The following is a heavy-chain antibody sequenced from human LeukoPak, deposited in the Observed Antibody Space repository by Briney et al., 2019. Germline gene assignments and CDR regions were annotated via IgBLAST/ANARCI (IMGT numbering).Heavy chain of an antibody. D-gene: IGHD4-17*01. CDR2: INWNGDST. V-gene: IGHV3-20*04. J-gene: IGHJ4*02. CDR1: GFIFDDYG. CDR3: ARDHYGDNLGFDY. Sequence: GSLRLSCAASGFIFDDYGMSWVRQAPGKGLEWVSGINWNGDSTGYADSVKGRFTISRDNAKNSLYLQMNSLRAEDTALYYCARDHYGDNLGFDYWGQGTLVTVSS.